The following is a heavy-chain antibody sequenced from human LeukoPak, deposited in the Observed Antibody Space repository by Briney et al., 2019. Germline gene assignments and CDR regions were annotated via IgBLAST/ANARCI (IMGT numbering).Heavy chain of an antibody. Sequence: GGSLRLSCAASGFTFSSYAMSWVRQAPGKGLEWVPAISGSGGSTYYADSVKGRFTISRDNSKNTLYLQMNSLRAEDTAVYYCAKLISSWSYYFDYWGQGTLVTVSS. CDR3: AKLISSWSYYFDY. CDR1: GFTFSSYA. V-gene: IGHV3-23*01. J-gene: IGHJ4*02. D-gene: IGHD6-13*01. CDR2: ISGSGGST.